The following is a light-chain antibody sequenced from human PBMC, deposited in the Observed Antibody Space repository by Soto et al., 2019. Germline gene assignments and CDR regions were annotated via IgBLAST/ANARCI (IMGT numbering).Light chain of an antibody. V-gene: IGKV1-27*01. CDR2: AAS. J-gene: IGKJ3*01. CDR1: QGISNY. CDR3: QNYNGAPFT. Sequence: DIQMTQSPSSLSASVGDRVTITCRASQGISNYLAWYQQRPGKVPKLLIYAASTLQSGVPSRFSGSGSGADFTLPISSLQPEDVATYFCQNYNGAPFTFGPGTKVDI.